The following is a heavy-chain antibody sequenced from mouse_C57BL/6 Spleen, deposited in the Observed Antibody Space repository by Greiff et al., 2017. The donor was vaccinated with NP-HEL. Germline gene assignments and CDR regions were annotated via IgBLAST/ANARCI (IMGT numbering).Heavy chain of an antibody. V-gene: IGHV1-5*01. J-gene: IGHJ3*01. Sequence: EVQLQQSGTVLARPGASVKMSCKTSGYTFTSYWMHWVKQRPGPGLEWIGAIYPGNSDTSYNQKFKGKAKLTAVTSASTAYMELSSLTNEDSAVYYCTRRTTVVDWFAYWGQGTLVTVSA. CDR3: TRRTTVVDWFAY. D-gene: IGHD1-1*01. CDR1: GYTFTSYW. CDR2: IYPGNSDT.